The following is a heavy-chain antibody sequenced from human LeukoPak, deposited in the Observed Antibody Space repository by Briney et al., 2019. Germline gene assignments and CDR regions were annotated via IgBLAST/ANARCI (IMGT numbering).Heavy chain of an antibody. Sequence: GGSLRLSCAASGFTFDDYTMHWVRQAPGKGLEWVSLISWDGGSTYYADSVKGRFTISRDNSKNSLYLQVNSLRTEDTALYYCAKDSDYGTRYFDYWGQGTLVTVSS. CDR3: AKDSDYGTRYFDY. CDR1: GFTFDDYT. V-gene: IGHV3-43*01. D-gene: IGHD4-17*01. CDR2: ISWDGGST. J-gene: IGHJ4*02.